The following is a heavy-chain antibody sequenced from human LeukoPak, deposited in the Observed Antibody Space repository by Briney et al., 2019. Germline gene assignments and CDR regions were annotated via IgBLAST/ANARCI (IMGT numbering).Heavy chain of an antibody. CDR1: RGSFSGYY. V-gene: IGHV4-34*01. CDR2: INHSGST. Sequence: SETLSLTCAVYRGSFSGYYWSWLRQPPGRGLEWIGEINHSGSTNYNPSLKSRVTISVDTSKNQFSLKLSSVTAADTAVYYCARHIAVAGLFDYWGQGTLVTVSS. J-gene: IGHJ4*02. CDR3: ARHIAVAGLFDY. D-gene: IGHD6-19*01.